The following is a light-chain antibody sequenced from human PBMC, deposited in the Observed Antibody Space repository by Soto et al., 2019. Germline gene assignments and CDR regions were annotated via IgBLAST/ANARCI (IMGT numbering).Light chain of an antibody. Sequence: EIVFTQSPATLSLSPGERATLSFWASQSVSSYLAWYHQKPGQAPRLLIYDASNRATGIPARFSGSGSGTDFTLTISSLEPEDFAVYYCQQRSNWPLTFGGGTKVEIK. V-gene: IGKV3-11*01. CDR1: QSVSSY. CDR3: QQRSNWPLT. J-gene: IGKJ4*01. CDR2: DAS.